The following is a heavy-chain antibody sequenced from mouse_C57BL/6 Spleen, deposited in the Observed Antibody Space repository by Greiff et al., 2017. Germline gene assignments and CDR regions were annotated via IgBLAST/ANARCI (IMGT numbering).Heavy chain of an antibody. CDR2: IDPSDSYT. V-gene: IGHV1-50*01. CDR1: GYTFTSYW. Sequence: QVQLQQPGAELVKPGASVKLSCKASGYTFTSYWMQWVKQRPGQGLEWIGEIDPSDSYTNYNQKFKGKATLTVATSAGTAYMQLSSLTSEDSAVYYCARWSLYAMDYWGQGTSVTVSS. J-gene: IGHJ4*01. CDR3: ARWSLYAMDY.